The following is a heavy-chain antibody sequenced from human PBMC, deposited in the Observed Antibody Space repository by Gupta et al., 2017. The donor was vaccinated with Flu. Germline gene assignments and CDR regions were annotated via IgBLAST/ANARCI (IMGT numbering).Heavy chain of an antibody. CDR3: ARGRGLATGSVDYLDY. V-gene: IGHV1-69*02. Sequence: QVQLVQSGAEVKKPGSSVKVSCKASGGTFSSYTISWVRQAPGQGLEWMGRIIPILGIANYAQKFQGRVTITADKSTSTAYMELSSLRSEDTAVYYCARGRGLATGSVDYLDYWGQGTLVTVSS. J-gene: IGHJ4*02. CDR1: GGTFSSYT. D-gene: IGHD3-10*01. CDR2: IIPILGIA.